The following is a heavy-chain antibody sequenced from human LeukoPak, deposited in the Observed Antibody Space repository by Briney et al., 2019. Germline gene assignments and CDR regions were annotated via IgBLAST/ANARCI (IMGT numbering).Heavy chain of an antibody. D-gene: IGHD3-10*01. J-gene: IGHJ4*02. CDR3: ARCISMVRGVIRPPDY. CDR2: IYYSGSA. CDR1: GGSISSSSYH. Sequence: SETLSLTCSVSGGSISSSSYHWGWIRQSPGKGLEWIGSIYYSGSAYYNPSLKSRLTISVDTSKNQFSLKLSSVTAADTAVYYCARCISMVRGVIRPPDYWGQGTLVTISS. V-gene: IGHV4-39*01.